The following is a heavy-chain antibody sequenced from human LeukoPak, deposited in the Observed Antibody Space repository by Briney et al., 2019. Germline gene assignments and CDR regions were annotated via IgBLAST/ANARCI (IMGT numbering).Heavy chain of an antibody. Sequence: GGSLRLSCAVPGFTVSSNYMSWVRQAPGKGLEWVSVLYSGGNTYYADSVKGRFTISSDNSKNTLYLQMNSLRAEDTAVYYCARYDSGSGPFDYWGQGALVTVSS. CDR3: ARYDSGSGPFDY. D-gene: IGHD3-10*01. CDR2: LYSGGNT. V-gene: IGHV3-53*01. J-gene: IGHJ4*02. CDR1: GFTVSSNY.